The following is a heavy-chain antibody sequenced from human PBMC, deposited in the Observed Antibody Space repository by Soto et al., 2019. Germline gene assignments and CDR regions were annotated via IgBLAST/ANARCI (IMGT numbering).Heavy chain of an antibody. CDR2: INPNSGGT. J-gene: IGHJ3*02. D-gene: IGHD5-12*01. V-gene: IGHV1-2*04. CDR3: ARDLGYSGYDYWAFDI. CDR1: GYTFIGYY. Sequence: QVQLVQSGAEVKKPGASVKVSCKAPGYTFIGYYIHWVRQAPGQGLEWMGWINPNSGGTNYAQKFQGWVTMTRDTTIRTTYMELGSLRSEDTAVYYCARDLGYSGYDYWAFDIWGQGTMVTVSS.